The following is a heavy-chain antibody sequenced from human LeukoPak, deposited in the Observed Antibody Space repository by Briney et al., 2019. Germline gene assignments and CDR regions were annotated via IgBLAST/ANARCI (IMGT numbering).Heavy chain of an antibody. CDR1: GFTFSSYG. J-gene: IGHJ3*02. V-gene: IGHV3-30*02. CDR3: ARDPSSWNDAFDI. CDR2: IRYDGNDK. Sequence: PGGSLRLSCAASGFTFSSYGMHWVRQAPGKGLEWVAFIRYDGNDKYYADSVKGRFTISRDNAKNSLYLQMNSLRAEDTAVYYCARDPSSWNDAFDIWGQGTMVTVSS. D-gene: IGHD6-13*01.